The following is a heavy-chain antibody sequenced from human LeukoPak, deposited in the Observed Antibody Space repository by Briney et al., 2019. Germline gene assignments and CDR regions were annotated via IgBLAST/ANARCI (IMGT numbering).Heavy chain of an antibody. CDR1: GYTFTSYY. CDR3: AREGGVSPAFDI. J-gene: IGHJ3*02. D-gene: IGHD6-6*01. Sequence: ASVKVSCKASGYTFTSYYMHWVRQAPGQGLEWMGIINPSGGSTSYTQKFQGRVTMTRDTSTSTVYMGLSSLRSEDTAVYYCAREGGVSPAFDIWGQGTMVTVSS. V-gene: IGHV1-46*01. CDR2: INPSGGST.